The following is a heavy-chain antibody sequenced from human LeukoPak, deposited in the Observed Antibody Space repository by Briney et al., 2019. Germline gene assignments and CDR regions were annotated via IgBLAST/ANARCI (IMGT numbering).Heavy chain of an antibody. CDR1: GGSISIYS. J-gene: IGHJ3*02. V-gene: IGHV4-59*01. Sequence: SDTLSLTRTVSGGSISIYSRGSIRQPPGEGLEWIGYIYYSGSTHYTPSLTGRVALSVETPKNTFSLKLCSVTAAETAVYYGAREYNYYYSSGWQAFEIWGQGRNVAVSS. CDR3: AREYNYYYSSGWQAFEI. CDR2: IYYSGST. D-gene: IGHD3-22*01.